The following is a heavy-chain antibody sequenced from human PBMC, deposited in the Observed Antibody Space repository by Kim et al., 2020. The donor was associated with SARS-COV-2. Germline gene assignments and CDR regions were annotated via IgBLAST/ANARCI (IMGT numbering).Heavy chain of an antibody. CDR1: GFTFSSYD. D-gene: IGHD3-10*01. CDR3: ARAVSQTSFPAYYYYVMDV. CDR2: IGTSGDT. J-gene: IGHJ6*04. V-gene: IGHV3-13*04. Sequence: GGSLRLSCAASGFTFSSYDMHWVRQATGKGLEWVSTIGTSGDTYYPGSAKGRFTISRENAKNSLYLQMNSLRAGDTSVYYCARAVSQTSFPAYYYYVMDVWGKWTTGTVSS.